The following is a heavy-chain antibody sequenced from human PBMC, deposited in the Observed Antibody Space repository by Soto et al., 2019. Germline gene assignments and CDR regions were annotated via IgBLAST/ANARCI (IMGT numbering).Heavy chain of an antibody. Sequence: PGGSLRLSCAASGFTFSSYGMHWVRQAPGKGLEWVAVIWYDGSNKYYADSVKGRFTISRDNSKNTLYLQMNSLRAEDTAVYYCVRVFDTYYFDWWGQGNMVTVSS. D-gene: IGHD3-9*01. J-gene: IGHJ4*02. V-gene: IGHV3-33*01. CDR2: IWYDGSNK. CDR3: VRVFDTYYFDW. CDR1: GFTFSSYG.